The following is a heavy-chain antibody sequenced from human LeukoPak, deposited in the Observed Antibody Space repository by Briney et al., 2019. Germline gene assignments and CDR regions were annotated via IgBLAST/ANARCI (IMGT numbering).Heavy chain of an antibody. V-gene: IGHV3-21*04. D-gene: IGHD1-26*01. CDR2: ITSSSSYI. CDR3: ARRIVGATNWFDP. Sequence: PGGSLRLSCAASGFSFSSYSMNWVRQAPGKGLEWVSSITSSSSYIYYADSVNGRFTISRDNAKSSLYLQMSSLRAEDTALYYCARRIVGATNWFDPRGQGTLVTVSS. CDR1: GFSFSSYS. J-gene: IGHJ5*02.